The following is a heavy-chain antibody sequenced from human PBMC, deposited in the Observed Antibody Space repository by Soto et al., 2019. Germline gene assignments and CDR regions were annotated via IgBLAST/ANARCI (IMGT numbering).Heavy chain of an antibody. CDR2: IKSKTDGGTT. CDR3: TTDIVVVVAASDAFDI. Sequence: PVESKRVSWGAAGFTFIDPGMSWVRQATGKGLEWVGRIKSKTDGGTTDYAAPVKGRFTISRDDSKNTLYLQMNSLKTEDTAVYYCTTDIVVVVAASDAFDIWGQGTMVTVSS. CDR1: GFTFIDPG. V-gene: IGHV3-15*01. J-gene: IGHJ3*02. D-gene: IGHD2-15*01.